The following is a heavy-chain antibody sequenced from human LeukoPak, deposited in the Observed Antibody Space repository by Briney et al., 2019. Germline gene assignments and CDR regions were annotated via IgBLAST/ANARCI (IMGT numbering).Heavy chain of an antibody. CDR1: GFTFSSYG. V-gene: IGHV3-30*18. J-gene: IGHJ6*02. D-gene: IGHD2-2*01. CDR3: AKDLRYCSGTSCYEASGMDV. Sequence: PGGSLRLSCAASGFTFSSYGMHWVRHAPGEGLEWVAAISYDGSDKYYADSVKGRFTISKDNSKNTLSLQMNSLRAEDTAVFFCAKDLRYCSGTSCYEASGMDVWGQGTTVTVSS. CDR2: ISYDGSDK.